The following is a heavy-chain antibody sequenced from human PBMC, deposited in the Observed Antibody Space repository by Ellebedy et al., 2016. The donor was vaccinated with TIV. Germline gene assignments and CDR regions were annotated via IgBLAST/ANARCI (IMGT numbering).Heavy chain of an antibody. CDR2: ISGSGGST. J-gene: IGHJ4*02. D-gene: IGHD2-2*01. V-gene: IGHV3-23*01. Sequence: GESLKISXAASGFTFSSYAMSWVRQAPGKGLEWVSAISGSGGSTYYADSVKGRFTISRDNSKNTLYLQMNSLRAEDTAVYYCAKDPPQLNGDYWGQGTLVTVSS. CDR1: GFTFSSYA. CDR3: AKDPPQLNGDY.